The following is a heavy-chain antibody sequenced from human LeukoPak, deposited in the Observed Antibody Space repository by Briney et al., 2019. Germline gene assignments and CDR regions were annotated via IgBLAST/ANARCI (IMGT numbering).Heavy chain of an antibody. V-gene: IGHV3-43*01. Sequence: GGSLRLSCAASGFNFHDYTMHWVRQAPGKGLEWVSLINGDGDNTYYADSVKGRFTISRDNSKNSLYLQMNSLRTEDTALYYCAKVYSSSWHELGYWGQGTLVTVSS. D-gene: IGHD6-13*01. CDR1: GFNFHDYT. J-gene: IGHJ4*02. CDR2: INGDGDNT. CDR3: AKVYSSSWHELGY.